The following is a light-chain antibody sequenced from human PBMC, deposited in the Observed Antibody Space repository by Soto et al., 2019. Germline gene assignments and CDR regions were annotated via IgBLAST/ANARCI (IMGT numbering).Light chain of an antibody. V-gene: IGKV3-15*01. CDR3: QQYHHWPPKVT. CDR1: QSINTN. Sequence: DIVMTQSPATLSVSPGERATLSCRASQSINTNLAWYQQKPGQAPRLIIYGASTRATVIPARFSGSGSGTEFTLTISGLQADDFAVYYCQQYHHWPPKVTFGPGTRVDI. J-gene: IGKJ3*01. CDR2: GAS.